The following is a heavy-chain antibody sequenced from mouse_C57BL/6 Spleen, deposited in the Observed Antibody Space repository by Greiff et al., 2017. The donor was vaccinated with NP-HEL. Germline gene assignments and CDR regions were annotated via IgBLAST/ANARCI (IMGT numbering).Heavy chain of an antibody. CDR3: ARPYGSSYWYFDV. CDR2: ISNGGGST. D-gene: IGHD1-1*01. Sequence: DVKLVESGGGLVQPGGSLKLSCAASGFTFSDYYMYWVRQTPEKRLEWVAYISNGGGSTYYPDTVKGRFTISRDNAKNTLYLQMSRLKSEDTAMYYCARPYGSSYWYFDVWGTGTTVTVSS. V-gene: IGHV5-12*01. CDR1: GFTFSDYY. J-gene: IGHJ1*03.